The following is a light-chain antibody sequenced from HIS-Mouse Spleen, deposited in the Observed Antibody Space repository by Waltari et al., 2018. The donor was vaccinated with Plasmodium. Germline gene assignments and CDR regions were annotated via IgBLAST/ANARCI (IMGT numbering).Light chain of an antibody. Sequence: SSELTQDPAVSVALGQTVRITSQGDRLRSYYASWYQQKPGQAPVLVIYGKNNRPSGIPDRFSGSSSGNTASLTITGAQAEDEADYYCNSRDSSGNHWVFGGGTKLTVL. V-gene: IGLV3-19*01. J-gene: IGLJ3*02. CDR2: GKN. CDR1: RLRSYY. CDR3: NSRDSSGNHWV.